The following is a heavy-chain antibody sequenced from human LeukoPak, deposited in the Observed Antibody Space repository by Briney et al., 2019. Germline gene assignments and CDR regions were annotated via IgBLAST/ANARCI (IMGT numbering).Heavy chain of an antibody. J-gene: IGHJ4*02. D-gene: IGHD3-10*01. CDR3: ARVLYGSGNYFDY. V-gene: IGHV3-66*01. Sequence: GGSLRLSCVASGFTVSSNHMNWVRQAPGKGLEWVSIIYSAGSTYYADSVKGRFTISRDNSKNTLYLQMNSLRAEDTAVYYCARVLYGSGNYFDYWGQGTPVTVSS. CDR2: IYSAGST. CDR1: GFTVSSNH.